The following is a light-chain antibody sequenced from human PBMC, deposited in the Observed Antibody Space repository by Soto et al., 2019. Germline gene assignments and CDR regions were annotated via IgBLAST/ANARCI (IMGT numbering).Light chain of an antibody. V-gene: IGKV3-20*01. J-gene: IGKJ5*01. CDR1: QSVNSGY. CDR3: QQYGNSPIT. CDR2: GSS. Sequence: EIVLTQSPGTLSLSPGERATLSCRASQSVNSGYLAWYQQKPGQAPRLLIYGSSNSATGIPDRFSASGSGTDFTLTISRLEPEDFAVYYCQQYGNSPITFGQGTRREIK.